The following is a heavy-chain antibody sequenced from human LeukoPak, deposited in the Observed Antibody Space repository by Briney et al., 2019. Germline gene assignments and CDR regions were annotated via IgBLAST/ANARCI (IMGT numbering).Heavy chain of an antibody. Sequence: SETLSLTCTVSGCSLSSSSYYWGWIRQPPGKGLERSGRIYYSGSTYYKPSRKSRVTISVDTSKNQFSLKLSSVTAADTAVYYCARETAVYCSSTSCYAGALGGYYFDYWGQGTLVTVSS. CDR2: IYYSGST. CDR1: GCSLSSSSYY. J-gene: IGHJ4*02. V-gene: IGHV4-39*02. D-gene: IGHD2-2*01. CDR3: ARETAVYCSSTSCYAGALGGYYFDY.